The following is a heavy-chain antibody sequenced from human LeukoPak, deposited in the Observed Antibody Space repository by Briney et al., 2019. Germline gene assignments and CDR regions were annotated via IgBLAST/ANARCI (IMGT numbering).Heavy chain of an antibody. CDR1: GFTFSSYG. CDR3: AREFSSSWYGDY. Sequence: PGGSLRLSCAASGFTFSSYGMHWVRQAPGKGLYWVAFIRYDGSDKYYADSVKGRFTISRDNSKNTVYLQMNSLRAEDTAVYYCAREFSSSWYGDYWGQGTLVTVSS. D-gene: IGHD6-13*01. J-gene: IGHJ4*02. CDR2: IRYDGSDK. V-gene: IGHV3-30*02.